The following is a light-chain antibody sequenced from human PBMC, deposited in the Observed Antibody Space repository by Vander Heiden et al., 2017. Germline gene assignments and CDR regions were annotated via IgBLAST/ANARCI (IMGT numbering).Light chain of an antibody. CDR1: QSVSSN. CDR3: QQYNNWPRT. Sequence: EIVMTLSPASLSVSPGERATLSCRASQSVSSNLAWYQQKPGQAPRLLIYGASTRATGIPARFSGSGSGTDFTLTISSLQSEDFAVYYCQQYNNWPRTFGQGTKVEIK. J-gene: IGKJ1*01. V-gene: IGKV3-15*01. CDR2: GAS.